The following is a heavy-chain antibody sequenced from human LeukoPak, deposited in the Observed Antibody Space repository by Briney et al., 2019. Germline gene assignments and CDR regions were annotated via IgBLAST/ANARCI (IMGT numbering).Heavy chain of an antibody. J-gene: IGHJ4*02. CDR1: GGTFSSYA. V-gene: IGHV1-69*06. Sequence: ASVKVSCKASGGTFSSYAISWVRQAPGQGLEWMGGIIPIFGTANYAQKFQGRVTITADKSTSTAYMELSSLRSDDTAVYYCARAQIEVAAGQFDYWGQGTLVTVSS. CDR3: ARAQIEVAAGQFDY. D-gene: IGHD6-13*01. CDR2: IIPIFGTA.